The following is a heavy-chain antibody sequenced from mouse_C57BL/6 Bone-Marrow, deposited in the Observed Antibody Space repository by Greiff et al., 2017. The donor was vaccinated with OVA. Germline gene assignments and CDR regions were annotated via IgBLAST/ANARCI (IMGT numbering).Heavy chain of an antibody. CDR1: GYTFTDYY. CDR3: ARPLDYYGSSYWYFDV. D-gene: IGHD1-1*01. CDR2: INPNNGGT. V-gene: IGHV1-26*01. J-gene: IGHJ1*03. Sequence: EVQLQQSGPELVKPGASVKISCKASGYTFTDYYMNWVKQSHGKSLEWIGDINPNNGGTRYNPKFKGQATLTVAQSSSTAYIELRSLTSEDSAVYYCARPLDYYGSSYWYFDVWGTGTTVTVSS.